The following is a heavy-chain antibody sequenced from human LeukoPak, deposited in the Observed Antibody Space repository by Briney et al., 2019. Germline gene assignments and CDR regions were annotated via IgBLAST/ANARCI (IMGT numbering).Heavy chain of an antibody. V-gene: IGHV3-23*01. D-gene: IGHD3-3*01. CDR2: ISGSGGST. Sequence: TGGSLRLSFVASGFDIGYNYVGWVRRAPGKGLEGVSAISGSGGSTYYADSVKGRFTISRDNSKNTLYLQMNSLRAEDTAVYYCAKRYVMGRDVRFLDPGATDYDYWGQGTLVTVSS. CDR3: AKRYVMGRDVRFLDPGATDYDY. J-gene: IGHJ4*02. CDR1: GFDIGYNY.